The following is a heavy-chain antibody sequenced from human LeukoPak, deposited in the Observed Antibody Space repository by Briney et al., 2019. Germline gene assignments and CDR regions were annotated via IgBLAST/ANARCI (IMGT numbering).Heavy chain of an antibody. Sequence: GASVKVSCKASGGTFSSYAISWVRQAPGQGLEWMGRIIPILGIANYAQKFQGRVTITVDKSTSTAYMELSSLRSEDTAVYYCARGDSSSWYYFDYWGQGTLVTVSS. V-gene: IGHV1-69*04. CDR2: IIPILGIA. D-gene: IGHD6-13*01. CDR3: ARGDSSSWYYFDY. CDR1: GGTFSSYA. J-gene: IGHJ4*02.